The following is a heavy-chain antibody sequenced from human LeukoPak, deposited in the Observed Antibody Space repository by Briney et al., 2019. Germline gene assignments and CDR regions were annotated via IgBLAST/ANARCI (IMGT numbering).Heavy chain of an antibody. V-gene: IGHV4-4*07. J-gene: IGHJ3*02. CDR1: GGSISSYY. Sequence: PSETLSLTCTVSGGSISSYYWSWIRQPPGKGLEWIGRIYTSGSTNYNPSLKSRVTMSVDTSKNQFSLKLRSVTAADTAVYYCASETGAAGDAFDIWGQGTMVTVSS. D-gene: IGHD6-13*01. CDR3: ASETGAAGDAFDI. CDR2: IYTSGST.